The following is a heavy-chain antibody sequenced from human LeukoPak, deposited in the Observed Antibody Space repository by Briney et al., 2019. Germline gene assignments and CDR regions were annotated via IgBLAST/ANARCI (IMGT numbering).Heavy chain of an antibody. CDR1: GFTFDDYA. D-gene: IGHD4-23*01. CDR2: IGWNSGSI. V-gene: IGHV3-9*01. Sequence: PGGSLGLSCAASGFTFDDYAMHWVRQAPGKGLEWVSGIGWNSGSIGYADSVKGRLTISRDNAKNSLYLQMNSLRAEDTALYYCVKDRGSTVVTDGFDIWGQGTMVSVSS. J-gene: IGHJ3*02. CDR3: VKDRGSTVVTDGFDI.